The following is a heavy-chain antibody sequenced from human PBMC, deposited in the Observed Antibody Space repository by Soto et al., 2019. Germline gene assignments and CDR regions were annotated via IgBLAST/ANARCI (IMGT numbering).Heavy chain of an antibody. V-gene: IGHV1-69*13. Sequence: GASVKVSCKASGGTFSSYAISWVRQAPGQGLEWMGGIIPIFGTANYAQKFQGRVTITADESTSTAYMELSSLRSEDTAVYYCAGSPTYYYDSSGYHNRLLGGMDVWGQGTTVTVSS. CDR2: IIPIFGTA. CDR3: AGSPTYYYDSSGYHNRLLGGMDV. J-gene: IGHJ6*02. D-gene: IGHD3-22*01. CDR1: GGTFSSYA.